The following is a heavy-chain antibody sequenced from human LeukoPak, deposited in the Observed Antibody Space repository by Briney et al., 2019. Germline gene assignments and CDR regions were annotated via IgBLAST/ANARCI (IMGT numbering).Heavy chain of an antibody. Sequence: GGSLRLSCAASGVTFSSYWMYWVRHAPATGLVWVSHSNVDGSNTAYADSVKSRFTISRDNARNTLYLQMNSLRAEDTAVYYSERDQGYKIDLWGQGTLVTVSS. J-gene: IGHJ5*02. D-gene: IGHD5-18*01. CDR1: GVTFSSYW. CDR3: ERDQGYKIDL. V-gene: IGHV3-74*01. CDR2: SNVDGSNT.